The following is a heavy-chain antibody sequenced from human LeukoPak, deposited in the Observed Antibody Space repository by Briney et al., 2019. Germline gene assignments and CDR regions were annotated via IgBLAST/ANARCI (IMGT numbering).Heavy chain of an antibody. J-gene: IGHJ4*02. V-gene: IGHV3-33*01. CDR3: AREGDYYDSSGYFAPLDY. D-gene: IGHD3-22*01. CDR2: IWYDGSNK. CDR1: GFTFSSYG. Sequence: GGSLRLSCAASGFTFSSYGMHWVRQAPGKGLEWVAVIWYDGSNKYYADSVKGRFTISRDNSKNTLYLQMNSLRAEDTAVYYCAREGDYYDSSGYFAPLDYWGQGTLVAVSS.